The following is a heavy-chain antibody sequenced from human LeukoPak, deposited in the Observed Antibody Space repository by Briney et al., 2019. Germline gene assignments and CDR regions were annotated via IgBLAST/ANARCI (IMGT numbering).Heavy chain of an antibody. J-gene: IGHJ4*02. D-gene: IGHD2-15*01. CDR2: IIPIFGTA. CDR3: ARDPIRYCSGGSSYSGYFDY. Sequence: SVRVSCKASGGTFSSYAISWVRQAPGQGLEWMGGIIPIFGTANYAQKFQGRVTITADESTSTAYMELSSLRSEDTAVYYCARDPIRYCSGGSSYSGYFDYWGQGTLVTVSS. V-gene: IGHV1-69*13. CDR1: GGTFSSYA.